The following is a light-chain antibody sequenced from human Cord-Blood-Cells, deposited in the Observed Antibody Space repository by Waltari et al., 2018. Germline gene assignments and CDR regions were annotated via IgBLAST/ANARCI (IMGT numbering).Light chain of an antibody. Sequence: DIVMTQSPDSLAVSLGERATINGKSSQSVLYSSNNKNYLAWYQQKPGQPPKLLIYWASTREAGVPDRFSGSGSGTDFTLTISSLQAEDVAVYYCQQYYSTPWTFSQGTKVEIK. V-gene: IGKV4-1*01. CDR2: WAS. CDR3: QQYYSTPWT. J-gene: IGKJ1*01. CDR1: QSVLYSSNNKNY.